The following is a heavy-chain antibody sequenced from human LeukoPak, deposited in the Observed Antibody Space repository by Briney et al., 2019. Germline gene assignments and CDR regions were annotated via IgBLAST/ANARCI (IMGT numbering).Heavy chain of an antibody. Sequence: GGSLRLSCAASGFTFSSYGMHWVRQAPGKGLEWVAVISYDGSNKYYADSVKGRFTISRDSSKNTLYLQMNSLRAEDTAVYYCAKDLLSGSYSYYYYGMDVWGQGTTVTVSS. J-gene: IGHJ6*02. CDR1: GFTFSSYG. V-gene: IGHV3-30*18. CDR3: AKDLLSGSYSYYYYGMDV. D-gene: IGHD3-10*01. CDR2: ISYDGSNK.